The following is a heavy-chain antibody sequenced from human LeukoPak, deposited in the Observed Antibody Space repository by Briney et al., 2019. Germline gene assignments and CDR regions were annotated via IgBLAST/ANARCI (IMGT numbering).Heavy chain of an antibody. D-gene: IGHD2-8*01. CDR2: IDPEDGKT. CDR1: GYKFIDYY. CDR3: ARVAWSDAFDI. V-gene: IGHV1-69-2*01. J-gene: IGHJ3*02. Sequence: GASVKVSCKASGYKFIDYYIHWVKQAPEKGLEWMGRIDPEDGKTVFADKFQGRVAMTADTSLDTVYMEIRSLRYDDTAVYYCARVAWSDAFDIWGQGTMVTVSS.